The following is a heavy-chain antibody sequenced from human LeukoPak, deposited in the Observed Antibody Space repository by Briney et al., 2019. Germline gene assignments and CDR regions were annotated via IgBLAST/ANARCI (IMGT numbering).Heavy chain of an antibody. Sequence: GGSLRLSCAASGFTFSSYWMHWVRQAPGKGLVWVEGINNDGRSKSYADSVKGRFTISGDNAKNTLYLQMNSLRAVCTAVYYCARATAYYGGNLDYWGQGTLVTVSS. CDR2: INNDGRSK. V-gene: IGHV3-74*01. D-gene: IGHD4-23*01. CDR3: ARATAYYGGNLDY. J-gene: IGHJ4*02. CDR1: GFTFSSYW.